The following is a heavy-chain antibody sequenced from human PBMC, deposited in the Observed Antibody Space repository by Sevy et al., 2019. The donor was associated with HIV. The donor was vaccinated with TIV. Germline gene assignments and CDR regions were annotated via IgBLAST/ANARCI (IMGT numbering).Heavy chain of an antibody. V-gene: IGHV3-30-3*01. Sequence: GGSLRLSCAASGFTFSSYAMHGVRQAPGKGLEWVAVISYDGSNKYYADSVKGRFTISRDKSKNTLYLQMNSLRAEDTAVYYCARDRQRGSWYLSYTDYWGQGTLVTVSS. J-gene: IGHJ4*02. D-gene: IGHD6-13*01. CDR2: ISYDGSNK. CDR3: ARDRQRGSWYLSYTDY. CDR1: GFTFSSYA.